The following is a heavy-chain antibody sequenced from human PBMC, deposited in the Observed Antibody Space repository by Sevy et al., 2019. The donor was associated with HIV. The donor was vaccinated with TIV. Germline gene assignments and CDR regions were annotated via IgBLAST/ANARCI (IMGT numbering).Heavy chain of an antibody. D-gene: IGHD5-18*01. Sequence: ASVKVSCKASGYTFTGQYIHWVRQAPGQGLEWMGWINPNSGGTNYRQDFQGTVTLTRDTSITTAYMELSGLKSDDTAIYYCARDLRLRGYSYGPFDYWGQGTLVTVSS. CDR2: INPNSGGT. V-gene: IGHV1-2*02. CDR1: GYTFTGQY. CDR3: ARDLRLRGYSYGPFDY. J-gene: IGHJ4*02.